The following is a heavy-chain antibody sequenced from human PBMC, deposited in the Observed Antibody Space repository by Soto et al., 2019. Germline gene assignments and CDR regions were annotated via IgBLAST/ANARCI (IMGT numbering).Heavy chain of an antibody. J-gene: IGHJ6*02. CDR2: ISGYNGDT. CDR3: AREAYCSSTSCFRSYYYYGMDV. CDR1: GYTFIGYG. V-gene: IGHV1-18*04. D-gene: IGHD2-2*01. Sequence: ASVKVSCKASGYTFIGYGISWVRQAPGQGLEWMGWISGYNGDTRYAQNFQGRVTMTTDASTNTAYMDLRTLRSDDTAVYYCAREAYCSSTSCFRSYYYYGMDVWGQGTTVTVSS.